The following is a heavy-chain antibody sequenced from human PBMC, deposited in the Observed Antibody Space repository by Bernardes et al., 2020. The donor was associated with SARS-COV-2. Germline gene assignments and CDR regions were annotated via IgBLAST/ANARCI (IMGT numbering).Heavy chain of an antibody. CDR2: LSSASRYP. Sequence: GGSLRLSCAVSGFTLSDYYVGWIRQDPGKGLAWVSYLSSASRYPNYADSVKGRFTISRDNAKKSLYLQMSSLRNEDTALYYCARELEFAEYMFTSYDYAWDVWGKGTTVNVSS. J-gene: IGHJ6*04. V-gene: IGHV3-11*06. CDR1: GFTLSDYY. D-gene: IGHD3-10*02. CDR3: ARELEFAEYMFTSYDYAWDV.